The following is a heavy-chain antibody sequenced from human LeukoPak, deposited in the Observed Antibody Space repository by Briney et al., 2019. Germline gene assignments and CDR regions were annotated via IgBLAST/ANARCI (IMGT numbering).Heavy chain of an antibody. J-gene: IGHJ5*02. CDR1: GGSFSGYY. D-gene: IGHD2-15*01. CDR3: ARGRHCSGGSCFRHSYNWFDP. Sequence: SETLSLTCAVYGGSFSGYYWSWIRQPPGKGLEWIGEINHSGSTNYNPSLESRVTISVDTSKNQFSLKLSSVTAADTAVYYCARGRHCSGGSCFRHSYNWFDPWGQGTLVTVSS. V-gene: IGHV4-34*01. CDR2: INHSGST.